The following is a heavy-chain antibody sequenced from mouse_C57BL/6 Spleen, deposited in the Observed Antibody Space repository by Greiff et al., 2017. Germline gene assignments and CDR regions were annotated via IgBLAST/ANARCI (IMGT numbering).Heavy chain of an antibody. D-gene: IGHD2-2*01. J-gene: IGHJ3*01. CDR1: GYTFTEYT. CDR3: ARHEEGGYWFAY. V-gene: IGHV1-62-2*01. CDR2: IYPGSGSI. Sequence: VMLVESGAELVKPGASVKLSCKASGYTFTEYTIHWVKQRSGRGLEWIGWIYPGSGSIKYNEKFKDKATLTADKSSSTVYMELSRLTSEDSAVYFCARHEEGGYWFAYWGQGTLVTVSA.